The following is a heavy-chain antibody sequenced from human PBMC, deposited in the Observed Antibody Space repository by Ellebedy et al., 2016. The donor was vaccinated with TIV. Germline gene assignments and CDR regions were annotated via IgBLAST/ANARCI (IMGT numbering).Heavy chain of an antibody. CDR3: AKFSGRDFRKYYLDS. CDR2: TNTDESST. Sequence: GESLKISCAASGFTFSSYWMHWVRQVPGKGLVWVSRTNTDESSTSYADSVKGRFTIPRDNAKNTLYLQMSSLRAEDTAVYYCAKFSGRDFRKYYLDSWGQGTLVTVSS. J-gene: IGHJ4*02. D-gene: IGHD5-12*01. V-gene: IGHV3-74*01. CDR1: GFTFSSYW.